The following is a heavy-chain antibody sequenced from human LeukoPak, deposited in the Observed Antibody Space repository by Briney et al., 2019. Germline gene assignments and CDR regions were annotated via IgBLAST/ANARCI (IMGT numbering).Heavy chain of an antibody. V-gene: IGHV3-30*02. Sequence: GGSLRLSCAASGFTFSSYGMHWVRQAPGKGLEWVAFIRYDGSNKYYADSVKGRFTISRDNSKNTLYLQMNSLRAEDTAVYYCARSPIGYCSGGSCPYPFDYWGQGTLVTVSP. D-gene: IGHD2-15*01. J-gene: IGHJ4*02. CDR3: ARSPIGYCSGGSCPYPFDY. CDR1: GFTFSSYG. CDR2: IRYDGSNK.